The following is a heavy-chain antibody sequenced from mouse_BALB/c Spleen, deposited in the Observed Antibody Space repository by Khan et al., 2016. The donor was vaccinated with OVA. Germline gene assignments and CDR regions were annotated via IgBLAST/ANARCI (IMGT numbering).Heavy chain of an antibody. CDR2: IYPFNDDT. J-gene: IGHJ2*01. V-gene: IGHV1S136*01. Sequence: EVQLQESGPELVKPGASVKMSCEASGYTFTSYVIHWVKQKPGQGLEWIGYIYPFNDDTKYNEKFKGKATLTSDTSSSTAYMELRSLTSEDSAVYYCAKSYRYDGYFDYWGQGTTLTVSS. CDR3: AKSYRYDGYFDY. CDR1: GYTFTSYV. D-gene: IGHD2-14*01.